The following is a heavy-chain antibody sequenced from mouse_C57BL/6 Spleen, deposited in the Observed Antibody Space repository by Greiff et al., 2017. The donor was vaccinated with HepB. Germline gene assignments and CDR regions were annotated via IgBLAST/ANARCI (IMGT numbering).Heavy chain of an antibody. CDR1: GYAFSSSW. V-gene: IGHV1-82*01. D-gene: IGHD1-1*01. Sequence: QVQLKQSGPELVKPGASVKISCKASGYAFSSSWMNWVKQRPGKGLEWIGRIYPGDGDTNYNGKFKGKATLTADKSSSTAYMQLSSLTSEDSAVYFCARWGYYGSSYDYYAMDYWGQGTSVTVSS. J-gene: IGHJ4*01. CDR2: IYPGDGDT. CDR3: ARWGYYGSSYDYYAMDY.